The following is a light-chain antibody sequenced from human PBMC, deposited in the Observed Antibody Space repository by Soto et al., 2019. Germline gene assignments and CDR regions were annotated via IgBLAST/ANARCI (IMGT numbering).Light chain of an antibody. Sequence: QSALTQPASVSGSPGQSITISCTGTSSDVGGYNYVSWYQQHPGKAPKLMIYEVSNRPSGVSNRISGSKSGNTASLTISGLQAEDEADYYCSSYTSSSTPYVFGTGTKRTVL. CDR1: SSDVGGYNY. V-gene: IGLV2-14*01. J-gene: IGLJ1*01. CDR2: EVS. CDR3: SSYTSSSTPYV.